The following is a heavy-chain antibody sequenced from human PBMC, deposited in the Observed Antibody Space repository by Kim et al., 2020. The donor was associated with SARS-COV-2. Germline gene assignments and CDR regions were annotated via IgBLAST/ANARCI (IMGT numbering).Heavy chain of an antibody. CDR1: GFTFSNYW. J-gene: IGHJ4*02. CDR3: ARWGTGNLDY. V-gene: IGHV3-7*03. D-gene: IGHD1-1*01. CDR2: IKEDRSKT. Sequence: GGSLRLSCVASGFTFSNYWMTWVRQAPGKGLEWVANIKEDRSKTYYVDSVKGRFTISRDNAKNSLFLHMNSLRAEDTAVYYCARWGTGNLDYWGQGTLVTVSS.